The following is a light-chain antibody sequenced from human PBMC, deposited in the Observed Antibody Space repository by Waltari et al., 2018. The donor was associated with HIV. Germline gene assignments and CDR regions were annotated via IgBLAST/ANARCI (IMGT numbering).Light chain of an antibody. V-gene: IGLV2-8*01. CDR2: EVN. J-gene: IGLJ2*01. CDR3: SSFANRDGFYVL. Sequence: QSALTQHPSAYGSPGQSVTLSCTGTKSDIGTYDYVSWYQQPSGKAPKLVISEVNKRPSGVSDRVSGSKSVNTAVRTVAGLQAEDEADYYCSSFANRDGFYVLFGGGTRLTVL. CDR1: KSDIGTYDY.